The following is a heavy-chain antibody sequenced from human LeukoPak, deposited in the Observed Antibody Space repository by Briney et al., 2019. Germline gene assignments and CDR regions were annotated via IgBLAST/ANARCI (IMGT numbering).Heavy chain of an antibody. CDR2: INAGNGNT. V-gene: IGHV1-3*01. Sequence: VASVKVSCKASGYTFTSYAMHWVRQAPGQRLEWMGWINAGNGNTKYSQKFQGRVTITRDTSASTAYMELSSLRSEDTAVYYCASGPPGYSSSWYVRPDETMDYWGQGTLVTVSS. CDR1: GYTFTSYA. D-gene: IGHD6-13*01. CDR3: ASGPPGYSSSWYVRPDETMDY. J-gene: IGHJ4*02.